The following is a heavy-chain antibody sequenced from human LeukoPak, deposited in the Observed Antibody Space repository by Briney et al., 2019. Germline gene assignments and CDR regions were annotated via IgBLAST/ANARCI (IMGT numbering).Heavy chain of an antibody. CDR3: AKDRPTYGSGSPIDF. CDR1: EFTVSTNY. CDR2: IYSTGGK. Sequence: PGGSLRLSCAASEFTVSTNYMSWVRQAPGKGLEWVSIIYSTGGKYYADSVKGRFTISRDNSRNTLYLQLNSLRAEDTAQYFCAKDRPTYGSGSPIDFWGQGTLVTVSS. J-gene: IGHJ4*02. V-gene: IGHV3-53*01. D-gene: IGHD3-10*01.